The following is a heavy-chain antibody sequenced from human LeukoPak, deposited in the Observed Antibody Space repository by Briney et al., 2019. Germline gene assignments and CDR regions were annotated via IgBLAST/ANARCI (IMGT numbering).Heavy chain of an antibody. CDR2: ISYSGLT. Sequence: PSETLSLTCAVSGASITNYYWSWIRQPPGKGLEWIGYISYSGLTSYNASLKSRVLISIDTSKNQFSLKLTSPTAADTAVYFCGRHSPNHNYATGGVDFWGQGTLVTVSS. CDR1: GASITNYY. D-gene: IGHD4-11*01. V-gene: IGHV4-59*08. J-gene: IGHJ4*02. CDR3: GRHSPNHNYATGGVDF.